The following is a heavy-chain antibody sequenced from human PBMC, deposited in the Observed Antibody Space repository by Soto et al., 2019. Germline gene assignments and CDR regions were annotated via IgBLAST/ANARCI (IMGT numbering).Heavy chain of an antibody. V-gene: IGHV3-23*01. D-gene: IGHD2-15*01. CDR1: GFTFSSYA. CDR2: ISANGGNT. Sequence: PGGSLRLSCAASGFTFSSYAMSWVRQAPGKGLEWVSAISANGGNTYYADSVKGRFTISRDNSRNTLYLQMNSLRAEDTAVHYCAKGTPGSLKFDSWGQGTLVTVSS. CDR3: AKGTPGSLKFDS. J-gene: IGHJ4*02.